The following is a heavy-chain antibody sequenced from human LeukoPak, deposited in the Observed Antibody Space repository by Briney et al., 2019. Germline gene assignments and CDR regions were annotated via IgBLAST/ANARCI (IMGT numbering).Heavy chain of an antibody. D-gene: IGHD3-10*01. Sequence: PGGSLRLSCAASGFTFSDYYMSWIRQAPGKGLEWVSYISSSGSTIYYADSVKGRFTISRDNAKNSLYLQMNSLRAEDTAVYYCARNKGGGPASSGSYYNDYYYGMDVWGQRTTVTVSS. CDR3: ARNKGGGPASSGSYYNDYYYGMDV. CDR1: GFTFSDYY. J-gene: IGHJ6*02. CDR2: ISSSGSTI. V-gene: IGHV3-11*01.